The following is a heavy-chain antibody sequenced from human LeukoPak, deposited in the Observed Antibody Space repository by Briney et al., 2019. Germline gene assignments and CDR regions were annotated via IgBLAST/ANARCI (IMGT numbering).Heavy chain of an antibody. CDR2: ISSSSSYR. CDR1: GFTFSSYS. J-gene: IGHJ4*02. V-gene: IGHV3-21*01. CDR3: ARDDGAGGPFDY. D-gene: IGHD3-10*01. Sequence: GGSLRLSCAASGFTFSSYSMNWVRQAPGKGLEWVSSISSSSSYRYYRDSVKGRFTISRDNAKNSLYLQMNSLRVEDTAVYYCARDDGAGGPFDYWGQGTLVSVSS.